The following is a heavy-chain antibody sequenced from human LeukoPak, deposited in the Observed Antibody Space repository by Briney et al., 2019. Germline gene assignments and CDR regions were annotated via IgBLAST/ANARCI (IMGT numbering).Heavy chain of an antibody. CDR3: ARDRGVGELLGSWFDP. V-gene: IGHV3-21*01. J-gene: IGHJ5*02. D-gene: IGHD1-26*01. Sequence: GGSQRLSCAASGFTFSSYSMNWVRQAPGKGLEWVSSISSSSSYIYYADSVKGRFTISRDNAKNSLYLQMNSLRAEDTAVYYCARDRGVGELLGSWFDPWGQGTLVTVSS. CDR2: ISSSSSYI. CDR1: GFTFSSYS.